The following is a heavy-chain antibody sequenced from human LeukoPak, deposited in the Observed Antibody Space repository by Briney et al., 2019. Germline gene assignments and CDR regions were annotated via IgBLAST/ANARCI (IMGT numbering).Heavy chain of an antibody. CDR3: ARGGENSGFDY. CDR1: RFTFTNYS. V-gene: IGHV3-21*01. Sequence: GGSLRLSCAVSRFTFTNYSMNWVRQAPGKGLEWVSSISSLSNYIYYADSVKGRFTISRDNAKNSLYLQMNSLRAEDTALYYCARGGENSGFDYWGQGTLVIVSS. CDR2: ISSLSNYI. J-gene: IGHJ4*02. D-gene: IGHD6-19*01.